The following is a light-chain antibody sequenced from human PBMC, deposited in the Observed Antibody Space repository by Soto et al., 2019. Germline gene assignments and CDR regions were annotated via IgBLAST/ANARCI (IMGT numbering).Light chain of an antibody. CDR3: QHYGSFELT. Sequence: EIVLTQSPGTLSLSPGERATLSCSASQSVSSSYLAWYQQKPGQAPRLLIYGASSRATGMPDRFSGGGSGTDFPLTISRLEPEDFAVYYCQHYGSFELTFGGGTKVEIK. CDR1: QSVSSSY. CDR2: GAS. J-gene: IGKJ4*01. V-gene: IGKV3-20*01.